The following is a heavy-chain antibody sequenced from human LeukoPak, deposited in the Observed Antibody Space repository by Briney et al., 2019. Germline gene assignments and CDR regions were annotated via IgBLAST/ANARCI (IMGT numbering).Heavy chain of an antibody. CDR2: ISQSGADV. CDR3: ASVARLLAD. Sequence: GGSLRLSCAASGFTFSDYYMNWIRQAPGKGLEYIAYISQSGADVSYAGSVKGRFTVSRDNAKNSVFLQMSSLTAEDTAVYYCASVARLLADWGQGTLVTVSS. D-gene: IGHD3-9*01. J-gene: IGHJ4*02. CDR1: GFTFSDYY. V-gene: IGHV3-11*01.